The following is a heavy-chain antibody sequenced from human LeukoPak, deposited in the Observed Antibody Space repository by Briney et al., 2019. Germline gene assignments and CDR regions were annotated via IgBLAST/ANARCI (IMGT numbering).Heavy chain of an antibody. V-gene: IGHV3-23*01. J-gene: IGHJ4*02. D-gene: IGHD4-23*01. CDR1: GFTFSSYA. CDR2: ISGSGGST. Sequence: GGSLRLSCAASGFTFSSYAMSWGRQAPGEGLEWVSAISGSGGSTYYADSVKGRFTISRDNSKNTLYLQMNSLRAEDTAVYYCATRASGGNSYYFDYWGQGTLVTVSS. CDR3: ATRASGGNSYYFDY.